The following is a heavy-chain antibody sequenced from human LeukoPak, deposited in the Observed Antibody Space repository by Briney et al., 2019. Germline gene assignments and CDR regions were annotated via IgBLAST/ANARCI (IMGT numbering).Heavy chain of an antibody. V-gene: IGHV4-59*01. J-gene: IGHJ4*02. CDR1: GGSITSYY. Sequence: PSETLSLTCTVSGGSITSYYWSWIRQPPGKGLEWIGYIYYSGSTNYNPSLKSRVTISVDTSKNQFSLKLSSVTAADTAVYYCAGASYDSSGVHWGQGTLVTVSS. CDR3: AGASYDSSGVH. D-gene: IGHD3-22*01. CDR2: IYYSGST.